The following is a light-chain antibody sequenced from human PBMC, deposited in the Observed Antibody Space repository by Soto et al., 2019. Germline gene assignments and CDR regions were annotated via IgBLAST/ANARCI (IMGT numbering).Light chain of an antibody. CDR3: AAWDDSLNGHVV. Sequence: QSVLTQPPSASGTPGQRVTISCSGSSSNIGSNTVNWYQQLPGTAPKLLIYSSNQRPSGVPARFSGSKSGTSASLAISGLQSEDEADYYCAAWDDSLNGHVVFGGGTKLTVL. CDR2: SSN. CDR1: SSNIGSNT. J-gene: IGLJ2*01. V-gene: IGLV1-44*01.